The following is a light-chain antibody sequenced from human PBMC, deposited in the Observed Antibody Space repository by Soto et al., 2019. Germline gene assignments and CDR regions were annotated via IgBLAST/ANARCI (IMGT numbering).Light chain of an antibody. CDR1: QSISSY. J-gene: IGKJ1*01. Sequence: DIQMTHSPSSLSASVGDRVTITCRASQSISSYLNWYQHKPGNAPKILIYRASTRATGTPARFSGSGSGTEFTLTITSLQSEDFALYYCQQYHNLWTFGQGTKVDIK. V-gene: IGKV1-39*01. CDR3: QQYHNLWT. CDR2: RAS.